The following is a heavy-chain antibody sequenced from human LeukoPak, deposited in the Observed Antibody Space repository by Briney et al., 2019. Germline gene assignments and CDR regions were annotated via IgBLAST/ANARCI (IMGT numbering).Heavy chain of an antibody. CDR3: AKWGDYDVLTGYYDPDY. Sequence: GGSLRLSCVASGFTFSNYAMSWVRQAPGKGLEWVSAITGSGGITYYADSVKGRFTISRDNSKNTLYLQMSSLRAEDTAVYYCAKWGDYDVLTGYYDPDYWGQGTLVTVSS. V-gene: IGHV3-23*01. J-gene: IGHJ4*02. D-gene: IGHD3-9*01. CDR2: ITGSGGIT. CDR1: GFTFSNYA.